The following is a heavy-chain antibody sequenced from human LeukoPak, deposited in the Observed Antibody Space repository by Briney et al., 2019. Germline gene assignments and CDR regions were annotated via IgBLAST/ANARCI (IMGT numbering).Heavy chain of an antibody. CDR2: ISYDGSNK. Sequence: GGSLRLSCAASGFTFSSYAMHWVRQAPGKGLEWVAVISYDGSNKYYADSVKGRFTISRDNSKNTLYLQMNSLRAEDTAVYYCARDMTTVNTGDSWGQGTLVTVSS. J-gene: IGHJ4*02. CDR1: GFTFSSYA. V-gene: IGHV3-30-3*01. CDR3: ARDMTTVNTGDS. D-gene: IGHD4-17*01.